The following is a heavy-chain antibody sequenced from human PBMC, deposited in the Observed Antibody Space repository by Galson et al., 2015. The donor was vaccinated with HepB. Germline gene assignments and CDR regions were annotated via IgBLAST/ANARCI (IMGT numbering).Heavy chain of an antibody. J-gene: IGHJ6*03. D-gene: IGHD4-17*01. Sequence: LRLSCAASGFTFSSYGMHWVRQAPGKGLEWVAVIWYDGSNKYYADSVKGRFTISRDNSKNTLYLQMNSLRAEDTAVYYCARRGRADYGDYYYYMDVWGKGTTVTVSS. CDR2: IWYDGSNK. CDR3: ARRGRADYGDYYYYMDV. CDR1: GFTFSSYG. V-gene: IGHV3-33*01.